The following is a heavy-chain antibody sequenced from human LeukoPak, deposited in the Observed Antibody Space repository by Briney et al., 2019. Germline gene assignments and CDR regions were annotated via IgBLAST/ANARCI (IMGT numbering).Heavy chain of an antibody. CDR1: GFTFINHA. J-gene: IGHJ4*02. V-gene: IGHV3-23*01. D-gene: IGHD6-13*01. CDR3: AKGSSRFDY. Sequence: GGSLRLSCAASGFTFINHAMNWVRQAPGKGLEWVSAVSGSGGSTYYADSVKGRFTVSRDNSKSTLYLQMNSLRAEDTAVYYCAKGSSRFDYWGQGTLVTVSS. CDR2: VSGSGGST.